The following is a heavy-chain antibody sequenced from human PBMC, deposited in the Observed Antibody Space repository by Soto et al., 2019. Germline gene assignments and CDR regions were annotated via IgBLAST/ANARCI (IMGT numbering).Heavy chain of an antibody. J-gene: IGHJ4*02. CDR3: ATAKKWLFNY. V-gene: IGHV4-39*01. CDR1: GGSISSSSYY. D-gene: IGHD5-12*01. Sequence: SETLSLTCTVSGGSISSSSYYWGWIRQPPGKGLEWIGSIYYSGSTYYNPSLKSRVTISVDTSKNQFSLKLSSVTAADTAVYYCATAKKWLFNYWGQGTLVTVSS. CDR2: IYYSGST.